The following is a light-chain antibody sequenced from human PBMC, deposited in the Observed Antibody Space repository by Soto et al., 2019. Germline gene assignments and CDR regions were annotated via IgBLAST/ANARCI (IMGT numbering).Light chain of an antibody. V-gene: IGKV3-20*01. CDR3: QQYGSSPLT. CDR2: RAS. Sequence: EIVLTQSPGTLSLSPGERATLSCRASQSVSSDYLAWYQQKPGQTPKVLIYRASSRATGIPDRFSGSGSGTDFTLTISRLEPEDFALYYCQQYGSSPLTFGVGTKVEIK. CDR1: QSVSSDY. J-gene: IGKJ4*01.